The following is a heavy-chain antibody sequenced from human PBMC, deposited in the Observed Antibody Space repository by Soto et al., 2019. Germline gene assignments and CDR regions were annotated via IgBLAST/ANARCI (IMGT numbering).Heavy chain of an antibody. Sequence: QVQLVQSGAEVKKPGASVKVSCRASGNTFSGYGISWVRQAPGQRPEYMGWISTNNGNTKYAQNLQGRVTMTADTSTGTGYMELRRLRPDDTAVYYCAIQRAGAYGMDVW. CDR1: GNTFSGYG. CDR3: AIQRAGAYGMDV. CDR2: ISTNNGNT. J-gene: IGHJ6*01. V-gene: IGHV1-18*01. D-gene: IGHD3-10*01.